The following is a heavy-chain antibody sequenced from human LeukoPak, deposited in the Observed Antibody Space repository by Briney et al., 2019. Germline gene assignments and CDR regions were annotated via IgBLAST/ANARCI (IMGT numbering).Heavy chain of an antibody. D-gene: IGHD3-22*01. CDR1: GFTFSSYG. Sequence: GGSLRFSCAASGFTFSSYGMHWVRQAPGKGLEWVAVIWYDGSNKYYADSVKGRFTISRDNSKNTLYLQMNSLRAEDTAVYYCAKDPDDSIGYYMGVWGKGTTVTVSS. V-gene: IGHV3-33*06. CDR3: AKDPDDSIGYYMGV. J-gene: IGHJ6*03. CDR2: IWYDGSNK.